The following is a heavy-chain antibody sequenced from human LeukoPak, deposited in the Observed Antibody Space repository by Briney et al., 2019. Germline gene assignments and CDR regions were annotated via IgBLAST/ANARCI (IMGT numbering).Heavy chain of an antibody. V-gene: IGHV3-30*02. Sequence: GESLKISCAASGFTFSSYGMHWVRQAPGKGLEWVALIRYDGSKKDYADSVKGRFTISRDNSKNTLYLQMNSLRVEDTAVYYCAKSYYYGSGSPSLDYWGQGTLVTVSS. D-gene: IGHD3-10*01. CDR2: IRYDGSKK. CDR1: GFTFSSYG. CDR3: AKSYYYGSGSPSLDY. J-gene: IGHJ4*02.